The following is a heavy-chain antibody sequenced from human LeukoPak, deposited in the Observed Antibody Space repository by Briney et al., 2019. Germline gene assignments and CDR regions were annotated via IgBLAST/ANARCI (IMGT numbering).Heavy chain of an antibody. CDR2: ISVSADST. Sequence: PGGSLRLSCAASGFTFSNYAMSWVRQAPGKGLEWVSAISVSADSTYYADSVKGRFTISRDNSKNTLYLQMNGLRAEDTAVYYCAKEPYGDYSSYFDYWGKGTLVTVSS. CDR3: AKEPYGDYSSYFDY. J-gene: IGHJ4*02. V-gene: IGHV3-23*01. CDR1: GFTFSNYA. D-gene: IGHD4-17*01.